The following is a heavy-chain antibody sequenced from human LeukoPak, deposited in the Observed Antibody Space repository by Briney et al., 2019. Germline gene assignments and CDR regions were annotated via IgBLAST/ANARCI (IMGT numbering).Heavy chain of an antibody. CDR2: MSTYNGNT. V-gene: IGHV1-18*01. CDR3: ARDLYYYDNSGYPGFDY. D-gene: IGHD3-22*01. CDR1: GYTFLTYD. J-gene: IGHJ4*02. Sequence: GASVKVSCKASGYTFLTYDITWVRQAPGQGLEWLGWMSTYNGNTNFAQKFQGRITMTTDTSTNTAYMELTSLKSDDSAVYYCARDLYYYDNSGYPGFDYWGQGTLVTVSS.